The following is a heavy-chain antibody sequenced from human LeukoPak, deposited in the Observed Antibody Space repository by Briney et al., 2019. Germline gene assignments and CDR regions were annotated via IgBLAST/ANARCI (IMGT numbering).Heavy chain of an antibody. J-gene: IGHJ6*02. CDR1: RFTINSYA. Sequence: HPGESLTLSCAASRFTINSYAMIWLRQAPRRGLEWVSVMSASGTTTYYADYVRGRCTISRDNSKSTLYLQMNSLRAEDTAVYYCAKTPARTYYVLMDVWGQGTTVTLSS. D-gene: IGHD3-16*01. CDR3: AKTPARTYYVLMDV. CDR2: MSASGTTT. V-gene: IGHV3-23*01.